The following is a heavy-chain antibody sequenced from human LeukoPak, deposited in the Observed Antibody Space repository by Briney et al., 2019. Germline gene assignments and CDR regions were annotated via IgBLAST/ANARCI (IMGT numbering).Heavy chain of an antibody. D-gene: IGHD2-2*01. CDR2: IYPGDSDT. V-gene: IGHV5-51*01. CDR1: GYSFTSYW. Sequence: GESLKISCKGSGYSFTSYWIGWVRQMPGKGLEWMGIIYPGDSDTTYSPPFQGQVTISADKSISTAYLQWSSLKASDTAMYYCARHSYCGSTTCYYYYGMDVWGQGTTVTVSS. J-gene: IGHJ6*02. CDR3: ARHSYCGSTTCYYYYGMDV.